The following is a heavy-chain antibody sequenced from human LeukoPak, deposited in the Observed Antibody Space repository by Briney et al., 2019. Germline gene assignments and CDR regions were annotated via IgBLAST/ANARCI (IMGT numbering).Heavy chain of an antibody. Sequence: GGSLRLSCAASGFTFSHYAMSWVRQDPGKGLQWVSTITADGKNTYYADSVKGRFTISRDNSKNTLYLQINSLRAEDTAVYYCAKGAVPAAIWVPPIKYFQHWGQGTLVTVSS. CDR3: AKGAVPAAIWVPPIKYFQH. CDR1: GFTFSHYA. CDR2: ITADGKNT. J-gene: IGHJ1*01. D-gene: IGHD2-2*01. V-gene: IGHV3-23*01.